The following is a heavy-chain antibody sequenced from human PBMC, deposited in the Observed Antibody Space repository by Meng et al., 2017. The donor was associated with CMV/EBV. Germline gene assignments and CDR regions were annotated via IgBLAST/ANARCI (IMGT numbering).Heavy chain of an antibody. CDR1: GYTFTSYG. Sequence: ASVQVSCKASGYTFTSYGISWVRQAPGQGLEWMGWISAYNGNTNYAQKLQGRVTMTTDTSTSTAYMELRSLRSDDTAVYYCARFWSGYYKRGMDVWGQGTTVTVSS. D-gene: IGHD3-3*01. J-gene: IGHJ6*02. V-gene: IGHV1-18*01. CDR3: ARFWSGYYKRGMDV. CDR2: ISAYNGNT.